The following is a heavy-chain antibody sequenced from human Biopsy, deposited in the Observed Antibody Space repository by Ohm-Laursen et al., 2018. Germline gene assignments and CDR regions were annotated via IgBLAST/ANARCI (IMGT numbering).Heavy chain of an antibody. CDR2: IYYSGNT. D-gene: IGHD3-3*01. CDR1: GGSISDSTYH. CDR3: ARQVDFWSGYVDY. V-gene: IGHV4-39*01. J-gene: IGHJ4*02. Sequence: GTLSLTCTVSGGSISDSTYHWGWIRQSPGKGLEWIGNIYYSGNTDYSPSLKSRVTISVDTSNNQFSPKLRSVTAADTAVYYCARQVDFWSGYVDYWGQGTLVAVSS.